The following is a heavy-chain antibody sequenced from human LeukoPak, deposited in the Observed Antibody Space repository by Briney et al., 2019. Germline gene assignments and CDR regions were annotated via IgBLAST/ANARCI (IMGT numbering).Heavy chain of an antibody. CDR2: IYSSGTT. CDR1: GGSISNYY. J-gene: IGHJ6*03. CDR3: ARENYDYSHYYYYMDV. D-gene: IGHD3-3*01. Sequence: SETLSLTCTVSGGSISNYYWSWIGQPAGKGLEWIGRIYSSGTTNYNPSLKSRVTLSLDTSKNQFSLKLRFVTAADTAVYYCARENYDYSHYYYYMDVWGKGTTVTVSS. V-gene: IGHV4-4*07.